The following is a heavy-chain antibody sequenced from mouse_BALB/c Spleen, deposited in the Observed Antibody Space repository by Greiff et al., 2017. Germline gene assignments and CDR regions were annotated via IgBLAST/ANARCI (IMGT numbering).Heavy chain of an antibody. J-gene: IGHJ2*01. V-gene: IGHV14-3*02. Sequence: EVHLVESGAELVKPGASVKLSCTASGFNIKDTYMHWVKQRPEQGLEWIGRIDPANGNTKYDPKFQGKATITADTSSNTAYLQLSSLTSEDTAVYYCARRYYPFDYWGQGTTLTVSS. CDR3: ARRYYPFDY. CDR2: IDPANGNT. D-gene: IGHD2-1*01. CDR1: GFNIKDTY.